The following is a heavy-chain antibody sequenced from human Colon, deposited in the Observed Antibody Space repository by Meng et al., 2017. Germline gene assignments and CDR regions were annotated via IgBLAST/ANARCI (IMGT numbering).Heavy chain of an antibody. J-gene: IGHJ5*02. CDR1: AGSNSSGDYY. Sequence: QGQLQEAAPGPAHPSQTLSLTFTVSAGSNSSGDYYWSWIRQPPGKGLEWIGYIYYSGSTYSNASLKSRVTISIDRSKNQFSLKLSSVTAADTAVYYCARDRKHYGERGWFDPWGQGTLVTVSS. CDR2: IYYSGST. CDR3: ARDRKHYGERGWFDP. D-gene: IGHD4-17*01. V-gene: IGHV4-30-4*01.